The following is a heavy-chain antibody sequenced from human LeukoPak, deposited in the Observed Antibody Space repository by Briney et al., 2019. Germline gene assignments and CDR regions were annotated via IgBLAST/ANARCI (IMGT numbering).Heavy chain of an antibody. V-gene: IGHV3-21*01. CDR1: GFTFSSYS. Sequence: PGGSLRLSCAASGFTFSSYSMNWVRQAPGKGLEWVSSISSSSSYIYYADSVKGRFTISRDNAKNSLYLQMNSLRAEDTAVYYCARDLEYSSYLFDYWGQGTLVTVSS. J-gene: IGHJ4*02. D-gene: IGHD6-6*01. CDR3: ARDLEYSSYLFDY. CDR2: ISSSSSYI.